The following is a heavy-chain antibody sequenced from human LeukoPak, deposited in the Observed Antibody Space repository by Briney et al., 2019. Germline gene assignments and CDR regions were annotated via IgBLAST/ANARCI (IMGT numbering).Heavy chain of an antibody. J-gene: IGHJ5*02. CDR1: GYTFTDYA. D-gene: IGHD2-15*01. CDR3: ARAGQCSGGTCNEWPDP. V-gene: IGHV7-4-1*02. Sequence: ASVKVSCKASGYTFTDYAMNWVRQAPGQGLEWMGWINTYTGNPTYAQGFTGRFVFSLDTSVSTAYLQISSLRADDTAVYYCARAGQCSGGTCNEWPDPWGQGTLVTVSS. CDR2: INTYTGNP.